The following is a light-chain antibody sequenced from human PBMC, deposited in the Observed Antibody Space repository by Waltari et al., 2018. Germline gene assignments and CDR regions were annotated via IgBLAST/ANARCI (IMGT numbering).Light chain of an antibody. V-gene: IGLV1-40*01. CDR3: QSYDSSLGGSV. CDR2: GNS. J-gene: IGLJ2*01. CDR1: SPNIGPAYD. Sequence: QSVLTQPPAVAAAPGQSVTITCTWSSPNIGPAYDFNRYQQLPGEAPNLLIYGNSNRPSGVPDRISGSKSGTSASLAITGLQAEDETDYYCQSYDSSLGGSVFGGGTKLTVL.